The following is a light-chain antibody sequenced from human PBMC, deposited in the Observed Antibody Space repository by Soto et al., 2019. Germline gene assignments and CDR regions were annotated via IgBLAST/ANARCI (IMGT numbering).Light chain of an antibody. Sequence: DIQMTQSPSSLSASVGDRVTITCQASQDINNYLNWLQQKPAEAPKVLIYDASTLETGVPSRFSGRGSGTEFTFTISSLQPEDIATYYCQQYDNLPPYTFGQGTKLEIK. J-gene: IGKJ2*01. CDR2: DAS. CDR3: QQYDNLPPYT. CDR1: QDINNY. V-gene: IGKV1-33*01.